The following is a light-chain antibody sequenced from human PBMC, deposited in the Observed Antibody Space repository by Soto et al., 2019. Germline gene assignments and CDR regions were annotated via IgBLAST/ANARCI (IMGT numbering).Light chain of an antibody. J-gene: IGKJ1*01. CDR1: QGISSY. V-gene: IGKV1-9*01. Sequence: IQLTQSPSSLSASVGDRVTITCRASQGISSYLAWYQQKPGKAPKLLIYAASTLQSGVPSRFSGSGSGTDFTLTISRLQPEDFATYYCQQLNSYPPTFGQGTKVEIK. CDR2: AAS. CDR3: QQLNSYPPT.